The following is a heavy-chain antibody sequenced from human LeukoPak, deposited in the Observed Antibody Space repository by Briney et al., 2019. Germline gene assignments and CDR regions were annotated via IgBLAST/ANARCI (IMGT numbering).Heavy chain of an antibody. D-gene: IGHD4-23*01. CDR2: ISWNSVSI. CDR1: GFTFDDYA. Sequence: GGSLRLSCAASGFTFDDYALHWVRQAPGKGLEWVSGISWNSVSIGYTDSVKGRFTISRDNAKNSLYLQMNSLRVEDTALYYCARVRSVGGNPHAFNIWGQGTMVTVSS. CDR3: ARVRSVGGNPHAFNI. J-gene: IGHJ3*02. V-gene: IGHV3-9*01.